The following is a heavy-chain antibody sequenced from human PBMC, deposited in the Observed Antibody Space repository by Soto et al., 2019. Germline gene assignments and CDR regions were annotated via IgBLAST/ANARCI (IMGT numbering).Heavy chain of an antibody. Sequence: QVQLQQWGAGLLKPSETLSLTCAVYGGSFSGYYWSWIRQPPGKGLEWIGEINHSGSTNYNPSLKSRVTISVDTSKTQFSLKLSSVTAADTAVYYCARGEQSYDILTFGGQGTLVTVSS. CDR1: GGSFSGYY. CDR2: INHSGST. CDR3: ARGEQSYDILTF. J-gene: IGHJ4*02. D-gene: IGHD3-9*01. V-gene: IGHV4-34*01.